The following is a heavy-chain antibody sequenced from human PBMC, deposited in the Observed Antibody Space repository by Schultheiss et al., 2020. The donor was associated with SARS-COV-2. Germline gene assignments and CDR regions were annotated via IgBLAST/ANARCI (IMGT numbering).Heavy chain of an antibody. V-gene: IGHV1-2*02. CDR1: GYTFTSYD. J-gene: IGHJ3*02. CDR3: ARDLKYGSGSSTYAFDI. CDR2: INPNSGGT. D-gene: IGHD3-10*01. Sequence: ASVKVSCKASGYTFTSYDINWVRQAPGQGLEWMGWINPNSGGTNYAQKFQGRVTMTRDTSISTAYMELSRLRSDDTAVYYCARDLKYGSGSSTYAFDIWGQGTMVTVSS.